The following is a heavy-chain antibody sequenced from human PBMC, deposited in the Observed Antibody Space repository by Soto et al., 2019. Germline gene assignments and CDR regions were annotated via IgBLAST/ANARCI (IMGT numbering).Heavy chain of an antibody. CDR3: ATGVRVNGTCDR. Sequence: GGSLRLSCAASGFTFRSYAMSWVRQAPGKGLEWVSGVSGLSGSGGRTHYADSVKGRFTISRDNSKNTLYLQMNSLRAEDTAVYYCATGVRVNGTCDRWGQGALVTVSS. V-gene: IGHV3-23*01. CDR1: GFTFRSYA. J-gene: IGHJ5*02. CDR2: LSGSGGRT. D-gene: IGHD2-15*01.